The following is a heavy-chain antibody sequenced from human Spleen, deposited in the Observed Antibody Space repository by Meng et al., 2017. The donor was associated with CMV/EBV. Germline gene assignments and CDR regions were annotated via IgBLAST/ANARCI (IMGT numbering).Heavy chain of an antibody. D-gene: IGHD2-21*01. CDR2: IYSGGSST. V-gene: IGHV3-23*03. Sequence: ETLSLTCAASGFTFSSYAMSWVRQAPGKGLEWVSVIYSGGSSTYYADSVKGRFTISRDNSKNTLYLQMNSLRAEDTAVYYCAKNSMLCGGDCYGNWGQGTLVTVSS. CDR3: AKNSMLCGGDCYGN. CDR1: GFTFSSYA. J-gene: IGHJ4*02.